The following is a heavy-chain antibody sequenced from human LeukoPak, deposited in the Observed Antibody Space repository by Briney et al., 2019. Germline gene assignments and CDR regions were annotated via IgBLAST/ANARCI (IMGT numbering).Heavy chain of an antibody. CDR1: GYTFTSYG. J-gene: IGHJ4*02. D-gene: IGHD3-10*01. CDR3: ARVGYYYGSGSPLAPFDY. CDR2: ISAYNGNT. Sequence: ASVKVSCKASGYTFTSYGISWVRQAPGQGLEWMGWISAYNGNTNYAQKLQGRVTMTTDTSTSTAYMELSSLRSEDTAVYYCARVGYYYGSGSPLAPFDYWGQGTLVTVSS. V-gene: IGHV1-18*01.